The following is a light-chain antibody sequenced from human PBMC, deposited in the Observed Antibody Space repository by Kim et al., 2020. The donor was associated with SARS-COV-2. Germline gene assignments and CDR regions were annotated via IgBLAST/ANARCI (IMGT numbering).Light chain of an antibody. Sequence: GHMVIISCSGSRSNIGNHAISWYRQLPGTAPKLLIYNSYQRPSGVPDRFSGSKSGTSASLAIGGLQSEDEVDYYCAAWDDSLNGVIFGGGTQLTVL. J-gene: IGLJ2*01. CDR3: AAWDDSLNGVI. CDR1: RSNIGNHA. V-gene: IGLV1-44*01. CDR2: NSY.